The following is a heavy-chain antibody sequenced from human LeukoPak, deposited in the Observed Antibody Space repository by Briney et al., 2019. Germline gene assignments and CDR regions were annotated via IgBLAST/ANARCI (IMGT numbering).Heavy chain of an antibody. Sequence: SETLSLTCTVSGGSISSSSYYWGWIRQPPGKGLEWIGSIYYSGSTYYNPSLKSRVTISVDTSKNQFSLKLSSVTAADTAVYYCARAQRGTTYYYGSGSYYKPYYFDYWGQGTLVTVSS. CDR2: IYYSGST. V-gene: IGHV4-39*07. D-gene: IGHD3-10*01. CDR1: GGSISSSSYY. CDR3: ARAQRGTTYYYGSGSYYKPYYFDY. J-gene: IGHJ4*02.